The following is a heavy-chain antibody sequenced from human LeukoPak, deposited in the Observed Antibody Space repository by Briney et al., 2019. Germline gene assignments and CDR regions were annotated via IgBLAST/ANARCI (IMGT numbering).Heavy chain of an antibody. CDR2: ISYDGSNK. CDR3: ARDPAYCSGGSCYFSIRTDFDY. Sequence: AGGSLRPSCAASGFTFSSYAMHWVRQAPGKGLEWVAVISYDGSNKYYADSVKGRFTISRDNSKNTLYLQMNSLRAEDTAVYYCARDPAYCSGGSCYFSIRTDFDYWGQGTLVTVSS. CDR1: GFTFSSYA. D-gene: IGHD2-15*01. J-gene: IGHJ4*02. V-gene: IGHV3-30-3*01.